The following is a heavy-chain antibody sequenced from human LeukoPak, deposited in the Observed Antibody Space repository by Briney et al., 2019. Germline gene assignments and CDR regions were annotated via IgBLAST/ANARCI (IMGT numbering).Heavy chain of an antibody. J-gene: IGHJ4*02. CDR2: ISYDGSNK. CDR3: ARGAVAGKRGGGFCDY. V-gene: IGHV3-30-3*01. Sequence: PGGSLRLSCAASGFTFSSYAMHWVRQAPGKGLEWVAVISYDGSNKYYADSVKGRFTISRDNSKNTLYLQMNSLRAEDTAVYYCARGAVAGKRGGGFCDYWGQGTLVTVSS. D-gene: IGHD6-19*01. CDR1: GFTFSSYA.